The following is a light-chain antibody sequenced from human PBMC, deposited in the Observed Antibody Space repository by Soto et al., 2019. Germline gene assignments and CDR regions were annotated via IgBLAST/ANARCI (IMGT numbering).Light chain of an antibody. V-gene: IGKV1-33*01. CDR3: QQYASRPLT. Sequence: DIQMTQSPSSLSASVGDRVTTTCQASQDSDKYLSWYQQKPGKAPELLIYDASNLETGVPSRFSGSGSGTEFTFTISSLQPEDIATYFCQQYASRPLTFGGGTKVEIK. J-gene: IGKJ4*01. CDR1: QDSDKY. CDR2: DAS.